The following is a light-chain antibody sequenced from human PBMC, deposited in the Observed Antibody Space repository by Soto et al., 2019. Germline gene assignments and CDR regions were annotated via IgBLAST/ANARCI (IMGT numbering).Light chain of an antibody. V-gene: IGKV1-9*01. CDR2: AAS. CDR1: QGISSY. Sequence: DIQLTQSPSFLSASVGDRVTITCRASQGISSYLAWYQQKPGKAPKLLIYAASTLQSGVPSRFSGSGSGKEFTLTVSSLQPEDCATYYCQQLNSFQISFGHGTRLEIK. J-gene: IGKJ5*01. CDR3: QQLNSFQIS.